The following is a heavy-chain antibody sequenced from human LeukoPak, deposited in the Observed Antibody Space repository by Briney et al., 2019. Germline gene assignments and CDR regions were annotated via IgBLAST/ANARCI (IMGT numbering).Heavy chain of an antibody. D-gene: IGHD4-17*01. CDR1: GFTFSSHG. CDR3: ARSHGDYGDYEYYYYYYMDV. Sequence: GGSLRLSCAASGFTFSSHGMNWVRQAPGKGLEWVSSISSSSSYIYYADSVKGRFTISRDNAKNSLYLQMNSLRAEDTAVYYCARSHGDYGDYEYYYYYYMDVWGKGTTVTVSS. J-gene: IGHJ6*03. CDR2: ISSSSSYI. V-gene: IGHV3-21*01.